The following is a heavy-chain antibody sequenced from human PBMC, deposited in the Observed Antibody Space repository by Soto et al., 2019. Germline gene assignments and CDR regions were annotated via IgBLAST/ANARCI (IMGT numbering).Heavy chain of an antibody. V-gene: IGHV3-33*01. CDR3: AVVLMVYARFGAFDI. Sequence: PGGSLRLSCAASGFTFSSYGMHWVRQAPGKGLEWVAVIWYDGSNKYYADSVKGRFTISRDNSKNTLYLQMNSLRAEDTAVYYCAVVLMVYARFGAFDIWGKGTMVTVAS. CDR2: IWYDGSNK. J-gene: IGHJ3*02. CDR1: GFTFSSYG. D-gene: IGHD2-8*01.